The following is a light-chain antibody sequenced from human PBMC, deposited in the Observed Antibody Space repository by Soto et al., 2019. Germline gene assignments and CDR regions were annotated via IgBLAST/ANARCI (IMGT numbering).Light chain of an antibody. Sequence: QSVLTQPPSVSGAPGQRVTISCTGSSSNIGAGYDVHWYQQLPGTAPKLLIYGNSNRPSGVPDRFSGSNSGTSASLAITGLRAEDEADYYCQSYYSSLSGWVFGGGTKLTVL. J-gene: IGLJ3*02. V-gene: IGLV1-40*01. CDR3: QSYYSSLSGWV. CDR2: GNS. CDR1: SSNIGAGYD.